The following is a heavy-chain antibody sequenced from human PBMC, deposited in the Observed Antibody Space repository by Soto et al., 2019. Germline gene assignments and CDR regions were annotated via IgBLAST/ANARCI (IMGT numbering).Heavy chain of an antibody. J-gene: IGHJ6*02. D-gene: IGHD2-21*01. CDR2: LYWDDAK. CDR1: GLSLRTTGVG. V-gene: IGHV2-5*02. Sequence: QITLKECGPTLVQPTQTLTLTCTVSGLSLRTTGVGVGWVRQPPVKALEWFALLYWDDAKRYSPSLESRLTNTKDTSEKQVVLTMTSMDTVDTATYYCVHTRGGSDCLEISSSHAYSSLDVWGPGTTVPVSS. CDR3: VHTRGGSDCLEISSSHAYSSLDV.